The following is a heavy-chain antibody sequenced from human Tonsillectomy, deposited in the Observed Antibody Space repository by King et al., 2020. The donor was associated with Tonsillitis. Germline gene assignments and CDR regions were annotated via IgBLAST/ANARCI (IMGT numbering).Heavy chain of an antibody. J-gene: IGHJ5*02. CDR3: ARGEVYAFWSGPTWFDP. CDR1: GYTFTSYD. Sequence: QLVQSGAEVKKPGASVKVSCKASGYTFTSYDMHWVRQTPGQGLEWMGRINPNGGSTGYAQKFQGRVTMTRDTSTSTVYMELSSLRSEDTAVYSCARGEVYAFWSGPTWFDPWGQGTLVTVS. V-gene: IGHV1-46*03. D-gene: IGHD3-3*01. CDR2: INPNGGST.